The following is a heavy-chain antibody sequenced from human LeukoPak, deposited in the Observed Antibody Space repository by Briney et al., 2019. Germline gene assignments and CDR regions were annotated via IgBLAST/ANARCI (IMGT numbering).Heavy chain of an antibody. J-gene: IGHJ4*02. CDR1: GFTFNNYA. V-gene: IGHV3-23*01. CDR3: ATGDGSGCPSDY. Sequence: GGSLRLSRAASGFTFNNYAMNWVRQAPGKGLEWVSGISGSGGGTYFADSVKGRFTISIDNSKNTLYLQMNSLRAEDTAIYYCATGDGSGCPSDYWGQGTLVTVSS. CDR2: ISGSGGGT. D-gene: IGHD3-10*01.